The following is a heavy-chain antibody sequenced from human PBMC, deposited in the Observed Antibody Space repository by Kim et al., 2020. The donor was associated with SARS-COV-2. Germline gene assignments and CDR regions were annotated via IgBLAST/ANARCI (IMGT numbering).Heavy chain of an antibody. D-gene: IGHD6-6*01. CDR1: GGSFSGYY. CDR2: INHSGST. J-gene: IGHJ4*02. Sequence: SETLSLTCAVYGGSFSGYYWSWIRQPPGKGLEWIGEINHSGSTNYNPSLKSRVTISVDTSKNQFSLKLSSVTAADTAVYYCARSSIAARRALGYWGQGTLVTVSS. CDR3: ARSSIAARRALGY. V-gene: IGHV4-34*01.